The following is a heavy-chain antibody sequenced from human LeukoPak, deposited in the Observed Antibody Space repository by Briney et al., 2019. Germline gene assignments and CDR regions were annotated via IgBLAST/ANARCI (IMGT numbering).Heavy chain of an antibody. CDR3: AGGSGYLITS. D-gene: IGHD3-9*01. CDR1: GFSFRCYW. V-gene: IGHV3-7*01. CDR2: IKQDGSEK. J-gene: IGHJ5*02. Sequence: PGGSLRLSCAAHGFSFRCYWMNWGRQAPGKGRESLAIIKQDGSEKHYKGSVESRFTISRNTAKNSLNLQRNGLTAEYKAVYYCAGGSGYLITSWGQGTLVTVSS.